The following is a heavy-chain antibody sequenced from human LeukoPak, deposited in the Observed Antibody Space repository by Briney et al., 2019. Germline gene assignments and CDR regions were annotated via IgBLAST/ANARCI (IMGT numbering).Heavy chain of an antibody. CDR3: AGEGRDYGDYGDY. J-gene: IGHJ4*02. Sequence: PSETLSLTCAVYGGSFSGYYWSWIRQPPGKGLEWIGEINHSGSTYYNPSLKSRVTISVDRSKNQFSLKLSSVTAADTAVYYCAGEGRDYGDYGDYWGQGTLVTVSS. CDR2: INHSGST. CDR1: GGSFSGYY. D-gene: IGHD4-17*01. V-gene: IGHV4-34*01.